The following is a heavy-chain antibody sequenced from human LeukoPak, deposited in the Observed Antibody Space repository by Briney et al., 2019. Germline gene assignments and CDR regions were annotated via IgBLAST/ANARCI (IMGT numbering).Heavy chain of an antibody. CDR2: IYYSGST. J-gene: IGHJ4*02. CDR3: ARQDNFPYDFWSGYAILFDY. Sequence: PLETLSLTCTVSGGSISSSSYYWGWIRQPPGKGLEWIGSIYYSGSTYYNPSLKSRVTISVDTSKNQFSLKLSSVTAADTAVYYCARQDNFPYDFWSGYAILFDYWGQGTLVTVSS. CDR1: GGSISSSSYY. D-gene: IGHD3-3*01. V-gene: IGHV4-39*01.